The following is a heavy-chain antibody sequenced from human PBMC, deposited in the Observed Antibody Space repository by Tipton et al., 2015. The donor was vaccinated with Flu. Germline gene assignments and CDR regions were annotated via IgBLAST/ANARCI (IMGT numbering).Heavy chain of an antibody. CDR3: ARLSLSFNAFDI. CDR1: GGSIGVTTYY. J-gene: IGHJ3*02. Sequence: TLSLTCTVSGGSIGVTTYYWGWIRQSPGKGLEYIGSVYYTGGTYFNPSLKSRVTVSIDTSKKQFSLKLNSVTAADTAVYYCARLSLSFNAFDIWGQGTTVIVSS. V-gene: IGHV4-39*07. D-gene: IGHD2/OR15-2a*01. CDR2: VYYTGGT.